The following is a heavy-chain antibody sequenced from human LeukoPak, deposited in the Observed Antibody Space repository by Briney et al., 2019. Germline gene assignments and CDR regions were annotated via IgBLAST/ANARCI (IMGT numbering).Heavy chain of an antibody. Sequence: GASVKISCKASGGTFSSYAISWVRQAPGQGLEWMGGIIPIFGTANYAQKFQGRVTITADESTSTAYMELSSLRSEDTAVYYCARVRNYDFWSGYNYYYYGMDVRGQGTTVTVSS. D-gene: IGHD3-3*01. CDR3: ARVRNYDFWSGYNYYYYGMDV. J-gene: IGHJ6*02. CDR2: IIPIFGTA. V-gene: IGHV1-69*13. CDR1: GGTFSSYA.